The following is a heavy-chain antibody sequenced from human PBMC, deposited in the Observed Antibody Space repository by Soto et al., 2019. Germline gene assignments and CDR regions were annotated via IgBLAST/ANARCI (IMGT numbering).Heavy chain of an antibody. V-gene: IGHV4-4*02. J-gene: IGHJ3*01. CDR1: GGSISSSNW. CDR3: VRFNSGSYYEAFDF. D-gene: IGHD1-26*01. Sequence: PSETLSLTCAVSGGSISSSNWWSWVRQPPGKGLEWIGEIYHSGSTNYNPSLKSRVTISVDKSKNQFSLKLSSVTAADTAVYYCVRFNSGSYYEAFDFRGQGTMVTVSS. CDR2: IYHSGST.